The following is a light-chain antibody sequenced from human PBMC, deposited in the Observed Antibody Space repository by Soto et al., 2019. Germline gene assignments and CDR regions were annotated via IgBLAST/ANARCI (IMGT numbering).Light chain of an antibody. Sequence: DIVMTQSPDSLAVSLGERATINCKSSQSVLYSSNNKNYLAWYQQKPGQPPKLHIYWASTRESGVPDRFSGSGAGTDFTLTISSLQAEDVAVYYCQQDYSTPPFTFGQGTKLEIK. J-gene: IGKJ2*01. CDR3: QQDYSTPPFT. CDR2: WAS. V-gene: IGKV4-1*01. CDR1: QSVLYSSNNKNY.